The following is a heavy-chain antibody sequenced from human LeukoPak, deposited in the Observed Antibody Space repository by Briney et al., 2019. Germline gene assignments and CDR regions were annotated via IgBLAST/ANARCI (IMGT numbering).Heavy chain of an antibody. D-gene: IGHD3-10*01. Sequence: SETLSLTCTVSGGSISSSSYYWGWIRQPPGKGLEWIGSIYYSGSTNYNPSLKSRVTISVDTSKNQFSLKLSSVTAADTAVYYCARDSRMVRGVIIRRYTNWFDPWGRGTLVTASS. J-gene: IGHJ5*02. V-gene: IGHV4-39*07. CDR1: GGSISSSSYY. CDR2: IYYSGST. CDR3: ARDSRMVRGVIIRRYTNWFDP.